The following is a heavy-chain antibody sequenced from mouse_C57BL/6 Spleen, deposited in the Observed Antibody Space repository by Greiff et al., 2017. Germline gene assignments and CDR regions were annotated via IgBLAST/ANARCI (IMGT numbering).Heavy chain of an antibody. V-gene: IGHV1-26*01. CDR2: INPNNGGT. CDR3: ADYGNYGYFDV. D-gene: IGHD2-1*01. Sequence: EVKLQQSGPELVKPGASVKISCKASGYTFTDYYMNWVKQSHGKSLEWIGDINPNNGGTSYNHKFKGKATLTVDKSSSTYYMELRSLTSEDSAGYYYADYGNYGYFDVWGTGTTVTVSS. CDR1: GYTFTDYY. J-gene: IGHJ1*03.